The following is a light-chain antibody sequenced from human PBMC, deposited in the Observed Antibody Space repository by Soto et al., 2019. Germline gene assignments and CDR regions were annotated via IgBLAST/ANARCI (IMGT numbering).Light chain of an antibody. Sequence: DIVMTQSPDSLAVSLGARAAINCRCVQIGVYSSNNKNYLAWYQQKPGQPPKLLIYWASTRESGVPDRFSGSGSGTDFTLTISSLQAEDVAVYYCQQYYSTPLTFGGGTKVDIK. CDR2: WAS. CDR1: QIGVYSSNNKNY. J-gene: IGKJ4*01. CDR3: QQYYSTPLT. V-gene: IGKV4-1*01.